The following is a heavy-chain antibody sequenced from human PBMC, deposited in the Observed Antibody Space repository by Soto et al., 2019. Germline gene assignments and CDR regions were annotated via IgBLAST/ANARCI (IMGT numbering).Heavy chain of an antibody. D-gene: IGHD3-22*01. CDR1: GGSIGSGDYS. CDR2: IYYGGST. Sequence: SETLSLTCAVSGGSIGSGDYSWNGIRQPPGKGLEWIGYIYYGGSTYYNPSLQSRVTMSVDRSRNQFSLKLNSVTAADTAVYYCARVRREYDNSGPVDYWGQGTLVTVSS. CDR3: ARVRREYDNSGPVDY. V-gene: IGHV4-30-2*01. J-gene: IGHJ4*02.